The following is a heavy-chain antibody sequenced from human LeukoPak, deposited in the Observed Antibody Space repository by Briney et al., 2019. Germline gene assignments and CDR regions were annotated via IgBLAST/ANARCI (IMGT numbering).Heavy chain of an antibody. D-gene: IGHD2-8*01. CDR2: IKEDGSEK. V-gene: IGHV3-7*05. J-gene: IGHJ4*02. CDR1: GFTFSIYW. Sequence: GGSLRLSCAASGFTFSIYWMNWVRQAPGKGLEWVANIKEDGSEKYYVDSVKGRFTISRDNAKKSLYLQVNSLRAEDTAVYYCAKDGDCTNGVCPPAYWGQGTLVTVSS. CDR3: AKDGDCTNGVCPPAY.